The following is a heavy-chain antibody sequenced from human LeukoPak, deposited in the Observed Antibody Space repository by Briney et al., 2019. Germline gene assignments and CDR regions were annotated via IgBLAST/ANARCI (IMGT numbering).Heavy chain of an antibody. V-gene: IGHV3-23*01. D-gene: IGHD2-21*02. CDR3: AKDRHIVVVTGILDY. Sequence: GGSLRLSCAASGFTFSSYAMSWVRQAPGKGLEWVSAISGSGGSTYYADSVKGRFTFSRDNSKNTLYLQMNSLRAEDTAVYYCAKDRHIVVVTGILDYWGQGTLVTVSS. CDR1: GFTFSSYA. J-gene: IGHJ4*02. CDR2: ISGSGGST.